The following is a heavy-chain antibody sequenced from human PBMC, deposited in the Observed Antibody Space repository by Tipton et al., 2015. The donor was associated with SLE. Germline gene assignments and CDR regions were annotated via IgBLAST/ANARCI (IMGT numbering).Heavy chain of an antibody. CDR1: GYSISSGYY. Sequence: LRLSCTVSGYSISSGYYWGWIRQPPGKGLELIGSVYHSGGTYSSPSLKSRVAISVDTSQNQFSLKLTSVSAADTAVYYCARDNRNYGNYLDNWGQGTLVTVSS. V-gene: IGHV4-38-2*02. J-gene: IGHJ4*02. CDR3: ARDNRNYGNYLDN. D-gene: IGHD3-10*01. CDR2: VYHSGGT.